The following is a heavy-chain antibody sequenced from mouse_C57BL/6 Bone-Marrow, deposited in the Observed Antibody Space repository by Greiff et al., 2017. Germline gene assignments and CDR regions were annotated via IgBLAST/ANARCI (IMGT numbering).Heavy chain of an antibody. D-gene: IGHD2-4*01. CDR3: ARYDYDFAY. Sequence: QVQLKQPGAELVMPGASVKLSCKASGYTFTSYWMHWVKQRPGQGLEWIGEIDPSDSYTNYNQKFKGKSTLTVDKSSSTAYMQLSSLTSEDSAVYYCARYDYDFAYWGQGTLVTVSA. CDR2: IDPSDSYT. J-gene: IGHJ3*01. CDR1: GYTFTSYW. V-gene: IGHV1-69*01.